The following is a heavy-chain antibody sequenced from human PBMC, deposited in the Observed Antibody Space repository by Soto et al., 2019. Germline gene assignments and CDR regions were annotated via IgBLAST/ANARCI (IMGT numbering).Heavy chain of an antibody. CDR3: ARYPRLDC. V-gene: IGHV4-34*10. Sequence: PSETLSLTCAVYGGSFSGYYWTWIRQPPGKGLEWIGEINQSGFTNYNPSLESRVTMSVDTSKNQFSLQLSSVTAADTAVYFCARYPRLDCWGQGTLVTGSS. CDR2: INQSGFT. J-gene: IGHJ4*02. CDR1: GGSFSGYY.